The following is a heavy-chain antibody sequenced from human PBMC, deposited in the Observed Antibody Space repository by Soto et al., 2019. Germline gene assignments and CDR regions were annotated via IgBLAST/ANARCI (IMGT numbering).Heavy chain of an antibody. V-gene: IGHV4-39*01. CDR2: IYYSGST. J-gene: IGHJ6*02. D-gene: IGHD6-13*01. Sequence: QLQLQESGPGLVKPSETLSLPCTVSGGSISSSSYCWGWIRQPPGKGLEWIGSIYYSGSTHYNPSLKTRSNISLDTAKTAFSLWLSSVTASDTSMYYCSRWAAAGTKLVAYYSSGMDVRGQGTTVTVSS. CDR1: GGSISSSSYC. CDR3: SRWAAAGTKLVAYYSSGMDV.